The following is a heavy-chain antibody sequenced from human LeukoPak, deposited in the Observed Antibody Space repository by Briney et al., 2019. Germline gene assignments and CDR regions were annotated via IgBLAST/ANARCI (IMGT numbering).Heavy chain of an antibody. CDR2: INSDGSSS. CDR1: GFTFSSRW. V-gene: IGHV3-74*01. J-gene: IGHJ3*02. D-gene: IGHD3-10*01. Sequence: TGGSLRLSCAASGFTFSSRWMHWVGQAPGKGLVWVSHINSDGSSSTYADSVKGRFTISRDNARNTLYLQMNSLRAEDTAVYYCARTITDAFDMWGQGTMVTVSS. CDR3: ARTITDAFDM.